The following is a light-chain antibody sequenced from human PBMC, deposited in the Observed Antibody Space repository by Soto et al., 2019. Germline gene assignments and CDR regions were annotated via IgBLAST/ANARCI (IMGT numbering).Light chain of an antibody. Sequence: QSVLTQPPSVSAAPGQTVTISCSGSSPNIGNNYVSWYQQLPGTAPKLLIYDNNKRPSGIPDRFSGSKSGTSATLGITGLQTGDEADYYCGTWDSSLNVGVFGGGTKLTVL. CDR2: DNN. CDR3: GTWDSSLNVGV. V-gene: IGLV1-51*01. J-gene: IGLJ2*01. CDR1: SPNIGNNY.